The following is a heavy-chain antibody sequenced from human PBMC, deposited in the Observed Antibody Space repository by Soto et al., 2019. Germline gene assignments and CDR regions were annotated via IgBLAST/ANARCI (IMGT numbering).Heavy chain of an antibody. D-gene: IGHD3-10*01. CDR3: AKNLWFGELLDFFDY. CDR2: ISGSGGST. V-gene: IGHV3-23*01. J-gene: IGHJ4*02. CDR1: EFNFSTDA. Sequence: EVQLLESGGGLVQPGGSLRLSCAASEFNFSTDAMSWVRQAPEKGLEWVSGISGSGGSTHFAGSVKGRFTISRDNSKNTLYLQMNSLRAEDTALDYCAKNLWFGELLDFFDYWGQGTLVPVSS.